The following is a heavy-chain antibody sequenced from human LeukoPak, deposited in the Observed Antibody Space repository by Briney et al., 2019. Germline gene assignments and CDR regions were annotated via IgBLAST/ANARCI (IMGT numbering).Heavy chain of an antibody. V-gene: IGHV3-30*18. CDR3: AKGTHYYDSSGYLDY. J-gene: IGHJ4*02. CDR1: GFTFSSYG. CDR2: ISYDGSNK. D-gene: IGHD3-22*01. Sequence: GGSLRLSCAASGFTFSSYGMHWVRQAPGKGLEWVAVISYDGSNKYYADSVKGRFTISRDNSKNTLYLQMNSLRAEDTAVYYCAKGTHYYDSSGYLDYWGQGTLVTVSS.